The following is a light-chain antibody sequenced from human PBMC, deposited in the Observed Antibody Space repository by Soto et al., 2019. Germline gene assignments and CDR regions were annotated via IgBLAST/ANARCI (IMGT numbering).Light chain of an antibody. V-gene: IGKV1-9*01. CDR3: QQYSKWPIT. CDR2: DAS. Sequence: DIQMTQSPSSLSASVGDRVTITCRASQGISSYLAWYQQKPGKAPKLLIFDASTLESGVPSRFSGSGSGTEFSLTISSLQSEDFAVYYCQQYSKWPITFGQGTRLEIK. CDR1: QGISSY. J-gene: IGKJ5*01.